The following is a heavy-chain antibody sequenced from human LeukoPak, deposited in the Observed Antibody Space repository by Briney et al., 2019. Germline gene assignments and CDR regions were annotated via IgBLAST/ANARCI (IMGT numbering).Heavy chain of an antibody. CDR2: IGRGGST. CDR1: GFIFSNNA. J-gene: IGHJ4*02. V-gene: IGHV3-23*01. CDR3: AKERTGCLDY. D-gene: IGHD3/OR15-3a*01. Sequence: PEGSLRLSCAVSGFIFSNNAMGWVCQAPGKGLEWVSSIGRGGSTYYADSVNGRFTISRDNSKNTLYLQMNSLRAEDTGVYYCAKERTGCLDYWGQGTLVIVSS.